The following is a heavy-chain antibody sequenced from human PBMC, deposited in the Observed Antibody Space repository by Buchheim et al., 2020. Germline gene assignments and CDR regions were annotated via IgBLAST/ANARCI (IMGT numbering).Heavy chain of an antibody. J-gene: IGHJ6*02. Sequence: QVQLVESGGGVVQPGRSLRLSCAASGFTFSSYGMHWVRQAPGKGLEWVAVIWYDGSNKYYADSVKGRFTISRDNSKNTLYLQMNSLRAEDTAVDFCASGPGSFYSSYYDMDVWGQGTT. CDR2: IWYDGSNK. V-gene: IGHV3-33*01. CDR1: GFTFSSYG. CDR3: ASGPGSFYSSYYDMDV. D-gene: IGHD6-13*01.